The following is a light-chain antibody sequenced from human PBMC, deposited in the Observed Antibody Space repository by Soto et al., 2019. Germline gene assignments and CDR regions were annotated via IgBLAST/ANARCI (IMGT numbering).Light chain of an antibody. V-gene: IGKV1-5*01. Sequence: IRVTPSPSTLPASAGDRVTITGGASHSISSWLSWYQQKPGKAPNLLIYDASNLESGVPSRCSGGGSGTDFTLTISSLQPDDFATYYCQHYETYPSTFGQGTKVDIK. CDR1: HSISSW. CDR3: QHYETYPST. J-gene: IGKJ1*01. CDR2: DAS.